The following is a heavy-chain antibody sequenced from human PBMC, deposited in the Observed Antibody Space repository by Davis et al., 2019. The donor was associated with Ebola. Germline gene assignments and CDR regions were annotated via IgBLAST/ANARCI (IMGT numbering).Heavy chain of an antibody. CDR2: IHYSGST. Sequence: SETLSLTCAVYGGSFSGYYWRWIRQPPGKGLDRTGIIHYSGSTYYNPSLKSRVTISVDTSKNQFSLKLSSVTAAATAVYYCARHGIDLIIVVVVGWFDPWGQGTLVTVSS. CDR1: GGSFSGYY. J-gene: IGHJ5*02. V-gene: IGHV4-34*01. CDR3: ARHGIDLIIVVVVGWFDP. D-gene: IGHD2-15*01.